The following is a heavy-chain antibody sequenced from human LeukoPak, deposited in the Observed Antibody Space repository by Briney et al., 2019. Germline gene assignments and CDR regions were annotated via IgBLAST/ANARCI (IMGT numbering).Heavy chain of an antibody. Sequence: GGSLRLSCAASGFIVSGDFMSWVRQTPGKGLVWVSRINTDGSSTSYADSVKGRFTISRDNAENTLYLQMNSLRAEDTAVYYCTRGNGGNSPFDYWGQGTLVTVSS. CDR1: GFIVSGDF. V-gene: IGHV3-74*01. J-gene: IGHJ4*02. D-gene: IGHD4-23*01. CDR3: TRGNGGNSPFDY. CDR2: INTDGSST.